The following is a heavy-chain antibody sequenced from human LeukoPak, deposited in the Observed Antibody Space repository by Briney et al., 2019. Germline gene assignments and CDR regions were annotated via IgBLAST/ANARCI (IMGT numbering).Heavy chain of an antibody. J-gene: IGHJ6*02. V-gene: IGHV3-23*01. Sequence: GGSLRLSCAASGFTFSSYAMSWVRQAPGKGLEWVSAISGSGGSTYYADSVKGRFTISRDNSKNTLYLQMNSLRAEDTAVYYCARATHYDFWSGYLPLGYYYYGMDVWGQGTTVTVSS. CDR2: ISGSGGST. CDR1: GFTFSSYA. D-gene: IGHD3-3*01. CDR3: ARATHYDFWSGYLPLGYYYYGMDV.